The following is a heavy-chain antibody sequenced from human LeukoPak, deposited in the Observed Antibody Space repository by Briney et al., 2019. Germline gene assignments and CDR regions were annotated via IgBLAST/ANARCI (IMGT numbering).Heavy chain of an antibody. V-gene: IGHV1-18*01. D-gene: IGHD6-13*01. J-gene: IGHJ3*02. CDR3: AREGGIAAAVPHAFDI. CDR2: IRANNGNT. CDR1: GYTFSRYG. Sequence: GASVKVSCKASGYTFSRYGISWVRQAPGQGLEWMGWIRANNGNTNYAQMLQGRVTMTTDTSTSTAYMELRSLRSDDTAVYYCAREGGIAAAVPHAFDIWGQGTMVTVSS.